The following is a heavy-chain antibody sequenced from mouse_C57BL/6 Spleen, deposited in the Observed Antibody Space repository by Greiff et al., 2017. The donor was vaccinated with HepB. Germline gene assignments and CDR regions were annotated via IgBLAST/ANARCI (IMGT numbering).Heavy chain of an antibody. J-gene: IGHJ3*01. Sequence: VQVVESGPGLVAPSQSLSITCTVSGFSLTSYGVDWVRQSPGKGLEWLGVIWGVGSTNYNSALKSRLSISKDNSKSQVFLKMNSLQTDDTDMYYCATSTAQAPFAYWGQGTLVTVSA. D-gene: IGHD3-2*02. CDR3: ATSTAQAPFAY. CDR2: IWGVGST. V-gene: IGHV2-6*01. CDR1: GFSLTSYG.